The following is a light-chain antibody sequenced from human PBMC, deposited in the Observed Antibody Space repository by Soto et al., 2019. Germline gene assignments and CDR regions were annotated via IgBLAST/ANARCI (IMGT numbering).Light chain of an antibody. J-gene: IGKJ4*01. Sequence: EIVLTQSPAPLSLSPGERATLSCRASQSVSSYLAWYQQKPGQAPRLLIYDASNRATGIPARFSGSGSGTDFTLTISSLEPDDFAVYYGQQRSDWPSTFGGGTKVQIK. CDR2: DAS. CDR3: QQRSDWPST. V-gene: IGKV3-11*01. CDR1: QSVSSY.